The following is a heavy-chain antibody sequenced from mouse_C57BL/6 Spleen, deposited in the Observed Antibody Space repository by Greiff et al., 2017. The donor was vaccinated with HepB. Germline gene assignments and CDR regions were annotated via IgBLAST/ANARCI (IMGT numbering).Heavy chain of an antibody. Sequence: EVKLVESGGGLVKPGGSLKLSCAASGFTFSSYAMSWVRQTPEKRLEWVATISDGGSYTYYPDNVKGRFTISRDNAKNNLYLQMSHLKSEDTAMYYCGGNYDAMDYWGQGTSVTVSS. V-gene: IGHV5-4*03. D-gene: IGHD2-1*01. J-gene: IGHJ4*01. CDR3: GGNYDAMDY. CDR2: ISDGGSYT. CDR1: GFTFSSYA.